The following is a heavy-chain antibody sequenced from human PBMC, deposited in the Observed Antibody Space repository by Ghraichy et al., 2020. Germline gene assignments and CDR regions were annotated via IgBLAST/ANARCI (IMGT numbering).Heavy chain of an antibody. D-gene: IGHD6-13*01. CDR2: IYWDDDK. CDR1: GFSLSTSGVG. Sequence: SGPTLVKPTQTLTLTCTFSGFSLSTSGVGVGWIRQPPGKALEWLALIYWDDDKRYSPSLKSRLTITKDTSKNQVVLTMTNMDPVDTATYYCAHRHTSWYSSSWGYWGQGTLVTVSS. J-gene: IGHJ4*02. CDR3: AHRHTSWYSSSWGY. V-gene: IGHV2-5*02.